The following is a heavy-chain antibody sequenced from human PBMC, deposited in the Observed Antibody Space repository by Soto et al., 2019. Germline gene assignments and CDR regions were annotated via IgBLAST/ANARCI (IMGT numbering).Heavy chain of an antibody. CDR2: IKSKTDGGTA. CDR3: TTGVYYHILTGYRNVAY. V-gene: IGHV3-15*01. Sequence: GGSLRLSCAASGLDLSHPWMTWVRQAAGKGLEWVARIKSKTDGGTADYAAPVKGRFSISRDDSKNTVDLQMNSLKTEDTAVYYCTTGVYYHILTGYRNVAYWGPGTLVSVYS. J-gene: IGHJ4*02. D-gene: IGHD3-9*01. CDR1: GLDLSHPW.